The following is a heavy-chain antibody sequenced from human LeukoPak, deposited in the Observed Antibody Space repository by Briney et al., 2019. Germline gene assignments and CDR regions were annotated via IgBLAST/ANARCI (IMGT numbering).Heavy chain of an antibody. CDR3: ARHLIWSGTLI. V-gene: IGHV4-30-2*01. CDR2: IYHSGST. D-gene: IGHD3-3*01. J-gene: IGHJ4*02. Sequence: SETLSLTCTVSGGSISSSSYYWSWIRQPPGKGLEWIGYIYHSGSTYYNPSLKSRVTISVDRSKNQFSLKLSSVTAADTAVYYCARHLIWSGTLIWGQGTLVTVSS. CDR1: GGSISSSSYY.